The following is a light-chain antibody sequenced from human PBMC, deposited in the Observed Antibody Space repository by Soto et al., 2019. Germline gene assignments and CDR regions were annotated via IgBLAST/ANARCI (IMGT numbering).Light chain of an antibody. V-gene: IGLV2-14*01. CDR2: EVT. Sequence: QSVLTQPASVSGSPGQSITISCTGTSGDIGSYNRVSWYQQHPGKAPKLIIYEVTARPSGVSNRFSGSKSGNTASLTISGLQAENEAENYSSAYINIKTGDWVFGTGTKLTVL. CDR3: SAYINIKTGDWV. CDR1: SGDIGSYNR. J-gene: IGLJ1*01.